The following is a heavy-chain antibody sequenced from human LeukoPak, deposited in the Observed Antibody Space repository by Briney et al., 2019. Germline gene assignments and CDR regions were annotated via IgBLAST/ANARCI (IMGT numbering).Heavy chain of an antibody. CDR2: IYYSGST. CDR3: ARVALPGVYYFDY. Sequence: SQTLSLTCTVSGGSISSGGYYWSWIRQHPGKGLEWIGYIYYSGSTYYNPSLKSRVTISVDTSKNQFSLKLSSVTAADTAVYYCARVALPGVYYFDYWGQGTLVTVSS. V-gene: IGHV4-31*03. J-gene: IGHJ4*02. CDR1: GGSISSGGYY. D-gene: IGHD2-8*01.